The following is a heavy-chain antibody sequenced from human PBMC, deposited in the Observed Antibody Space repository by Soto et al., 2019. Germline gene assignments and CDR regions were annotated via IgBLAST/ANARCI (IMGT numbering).Heavy chain of an antibody. D-gene: IGHD4-17*01. Sequence: QVQLQESGPGLVEPSQTLSLICTVSGGSISSGDYYWSWIRQLPGKGLEWIGYIYYSGTTLHNPSLKSRVSISVDTSKNLFSLKLSSVTAADTAVYYCARTSGDYGLSKYFQHWGQGTLVTVSS. CDR2: IYYSGTT. J-gene: IGHJ1*01. CDR3: ARTSGDYGLSKYFQH. V-gene: IGHV4-31*03. CDR1: GGSISSGDYY.